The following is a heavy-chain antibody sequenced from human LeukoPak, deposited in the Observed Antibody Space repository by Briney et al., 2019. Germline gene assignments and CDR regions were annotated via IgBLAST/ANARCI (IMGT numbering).Heavy chain of an antibody. CDR3: ARDPGYYDSSGALGRARGYFDY. Sequence: SETLSLTCTVSGGSISSHFWSWIRQPPGKGLEWIGYIYHSGGTNYNPSLKSRVTISVDTSKTQFSLKLSSVTAADTAVYYCARDPGYYDSSGALGRARGYFDYWGQGTLVTVSS. CDR2: IYHSGGT. CDR1: GGSISSHF. J-gene: IGHJ4*02. D-gene: IGHD3-22*01. V-gene: IGHV4-59*11.